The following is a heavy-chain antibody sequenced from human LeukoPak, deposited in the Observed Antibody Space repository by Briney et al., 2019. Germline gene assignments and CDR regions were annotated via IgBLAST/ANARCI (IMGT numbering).Heavy chain of an antibody. CDR2: IIPIFGTA. J-gene: IGHJ4*02. D-gene: IGHD3-22*01. CDR1: GGTFSSYA. CDR3: ARGHYDSSGYYYGFDY. Sequence: SVKVSCKASGGTFSSYAISWVRQAPGQGLEWMGGIIPIFGTANYAQKFQGRVTITTDESTSTAYMELSSLRSEDTAVYYCARGHYDSSGYYYGFDYWGQGTLVTVSS. V-gene: IGHV1-69*05.